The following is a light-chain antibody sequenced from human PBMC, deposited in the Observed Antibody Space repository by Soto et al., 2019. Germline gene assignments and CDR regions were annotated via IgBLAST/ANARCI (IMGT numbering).Light chain of an antibody. Sequence: EIVLTQSPGTLSLSPGERATLSCRASQSVGSSYLAWYQQKPGQAPRLLIYGASSRATGSPDRFSGSGSGTDFTLTISRLEPEDFAVYYCQHYGSSPEWTLRQGTTVDIK. CDR3: QHYGSSPEWT. V-gene: IGKV3-20*01. J-gene: IGKJ1*01. CDR1: QSVGSSY. CDR2: GAS.